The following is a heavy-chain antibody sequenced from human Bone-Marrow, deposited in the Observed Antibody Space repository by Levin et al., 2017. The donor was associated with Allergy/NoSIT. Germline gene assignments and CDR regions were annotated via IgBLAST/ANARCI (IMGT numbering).Heavy chain of an antibody. V-gene: IGHV3-33*01. Sequence: GGSLRLSCAASGFTFSSYGMHWVRQAPGKGLEWVAVIWYDGSNKYYADSVKGRFTISRDNSKNTLYLQMNSLRAEDTAVYYCAREEPLYCSSTSCHTPYNWFDPWGQGTLVTVSS. CDR1: GFTFSSYG. CDR3: AREEPLYCSSTSCHTPYNWFDP. D-gene: IGHD2-2*01. CDR2: IWYDGSNK. J-gene: IGHJ5*02.